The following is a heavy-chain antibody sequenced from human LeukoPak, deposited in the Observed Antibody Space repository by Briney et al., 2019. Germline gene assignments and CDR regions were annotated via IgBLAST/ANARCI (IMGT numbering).Heavy chain of an antibody. CDR1: GGSISSYY. CDR2: IYYSGST. J-gene: IGHJ6*03. Sequence: SETLSLTCTVSGGSISSYYWSWIRQPPGKGLEWIGYIYYSGSTNYNPSLKSRVTISVDTSKNQFSLKLSSVTAEDTAVYYCARLSGWPAYYMDVWGKGTTVTVSS. D-gene: IGHD6-19*01. V-gene: IGHV4-59*08. CDR3: ARLSGWPAYYMDV.